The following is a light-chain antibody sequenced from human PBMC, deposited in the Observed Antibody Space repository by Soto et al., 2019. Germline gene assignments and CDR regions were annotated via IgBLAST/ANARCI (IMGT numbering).Light chain of an antibody. Sequence: EIVMTQSPATLSLSLGERGTLSWRASQSVDSTYLTWYQQKPGQAPRLLIYGASGRATGIPDRFSGSGSGTDFTLTISRLEPEDFAVYYCQQYGSSFTWTFGQGTKVDIK. CDR1: QSVDSTY. CDR2: GAS. V-gene: IGKV3-20*01. CDR3: QQYGSSFTWT. J-gene: IGKJ1*01.